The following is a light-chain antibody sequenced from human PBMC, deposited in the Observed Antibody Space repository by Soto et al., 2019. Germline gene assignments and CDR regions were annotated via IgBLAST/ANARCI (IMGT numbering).Light chain of an antibody. Sequence: QSALTQPASVSGSPGQSITISCTGTSSDIGGYNDVSWYQQHPGKAPQVMIFEVSYRPSGVSNRFSGSKSGNTASLTISGLQAEDEADYYCSSYTSSSTVVFGGGTQLTVL. CDR1: SSDIGGYND. J-gene: IGLJ2*01. CDR2: EVS. CDR3: SSYTSSSTVV. V-gene: IGLV2-14*01.